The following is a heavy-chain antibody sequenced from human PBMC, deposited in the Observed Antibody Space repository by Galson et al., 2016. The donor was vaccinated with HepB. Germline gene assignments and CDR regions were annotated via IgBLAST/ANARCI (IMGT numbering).Heavy chain of an antibody. Sequence: ETLSLTCTVSGASISSYYWSWIRQPPNKGLEWMGYVYNSGGTSYNPSLQSRVTISEDTSKNEFSLKLSSVAPADTAVYFCARTYYDFWSGYFDYWGQGIPVTVSS. J-gene: IGHJ4*02. CDR1: GASISSYY. V-gene: IGHV4-59*12. CDR3: ARTYYDFWSGYFDY. D-gene: IGHD3-3*01. CDR2: VYNSGGT.